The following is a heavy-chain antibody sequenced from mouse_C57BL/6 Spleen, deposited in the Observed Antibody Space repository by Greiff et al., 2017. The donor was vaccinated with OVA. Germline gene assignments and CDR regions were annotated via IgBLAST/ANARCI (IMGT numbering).Heavy chain of an antibody. Sequence: EVKLMESGGGLVKPGGSLKLSCAASGFTFSDYGMHWVRQAPEKGLEWVAYISSGSSTIYYADTVKGRFTISRDNAKNTLFLQMTSLRSEDTAMYYCAGNYHGSSEGYFDVWGTGTTVTVSS. V-gene: IGHV5-17*01. J-gene: IGHJ1*03. CDR2: ISSGSSTI. CDR3: AGNYHGSSEGYFDV. CDR1: GFTFSDYG. D-gene: IGHD1-1*01.